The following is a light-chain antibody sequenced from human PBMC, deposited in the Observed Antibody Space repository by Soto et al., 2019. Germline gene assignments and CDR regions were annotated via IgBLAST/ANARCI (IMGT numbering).Light chain of an antibody. CDR1: QSVSSYY. J-gene: IGKJ4*01. CDR2: DAS. Sequence: EIVLTQSPATLSLSPGERATLSCRASQSVSSYYLAWYQQKPGQAPRLLIYDASSRATGIPDRFSGGGSGTDFTLTISRLEPEDFAVYYCQQFSSYPLTFGGGTKVDIK. V-gene: IGKV3-20*01. CDR3: QQFSSYPLT.